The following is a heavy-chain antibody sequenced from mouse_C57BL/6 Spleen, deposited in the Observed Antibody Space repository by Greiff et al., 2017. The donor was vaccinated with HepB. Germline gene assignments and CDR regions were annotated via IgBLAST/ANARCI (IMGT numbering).Heavy chain of an antibody. CDR2: INYDGSST. J-gene: IGHJ4*01. Sequence: EVQLVESEGGLVQPGSSMKLSCTASGFTFSDYYMAWVRQVPEKGLEWVANINYDGSSTYYLDSLKSRFIISRDNAKNILYLQMSSLKSEDTATYYCARWGYGNFYYAMDYWGQGTSVTVSS. D-gene: IGHD2-10*02. V-gene: IGHV5-16*01. CDR3: ARWGYGNFYYAMDY. CDR1: GFTFSDYY.